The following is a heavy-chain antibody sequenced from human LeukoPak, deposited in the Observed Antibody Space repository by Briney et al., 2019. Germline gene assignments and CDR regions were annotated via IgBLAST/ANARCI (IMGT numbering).Heavy chain of an antibody. D-gene: IGHD5-12*01. J-gene: IGHJ2*01. CDR2: ITGSGVDT. CDR3: ARAYDYSWYFDL. Sequence: PGGSLRLSCAASGXTFNSYAMSWVRQAPGKGLEWVSAITGSGVDTNYADSVRGRSTISRDNSKNIVYLQKNSLRGEDTAVYYCARAYDYSWYFDLWGPGTLVTVSS. CDR1: GXTFNSYA. V-gene: IGHV3-23*01.